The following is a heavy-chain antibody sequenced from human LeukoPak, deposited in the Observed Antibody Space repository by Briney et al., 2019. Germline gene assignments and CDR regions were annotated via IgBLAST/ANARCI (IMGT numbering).Heavy chain of an antibody. CDR1: GVSISTRNYY. CDR2: IFYSGST. D-gene: IGHD3-3*01. Sequence: NPSETLSLTCTVSGVSISTRNYYWGWIRQPPGKGLEWIGNIFYSGSTYYNPSLKSRVTISVDTSKNQFSLKLSSVTAADTAVYYCARGPVGFWSGYYRQYYFDYWGQGTLVTVSS. J-gene: IGHJ4*02. V-gene: IGHV4-39*07. CDR3: ARGPVGFWSGYYRQYYFDY.